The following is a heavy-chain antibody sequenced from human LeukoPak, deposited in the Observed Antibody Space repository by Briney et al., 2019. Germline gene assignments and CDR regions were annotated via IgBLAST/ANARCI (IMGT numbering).Heavy chain of an antibody. J-gene: IGHJ4*02. CDR2: MNPNSGNT. D-gene: IGHD3-10*01. CDR1: GYTFTSYD. V-gene: IGHV1-8*03. Sequence: GASVKVSCKASGYTFTSYDINWVRQATGQGLEWMGWMNPNSGNTGYAQKFQGRVTITRNTSISTAYMELSSLRSEDTAVYYCARGSWRMVRGVTPPDYWGQGTLVTVSS. CDR3: ARGSWRMVRGVTPPDY.